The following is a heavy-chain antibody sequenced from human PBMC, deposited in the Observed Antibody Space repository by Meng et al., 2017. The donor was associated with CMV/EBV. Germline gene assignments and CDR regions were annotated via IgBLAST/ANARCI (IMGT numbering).Heavy chain of an antibody. D-gene: IGHD3-10*01. CDR2: ISWNSGSI. Sequence: SLKISCAASGFTFDDYAMHWVRQAPGKGLEWVSGISWNSGSIGYADSVKGRFTISRDNAKNSLYLQMNSLRAEDTALYYCAKSQAYYYGSGSDHFYYWGQGTLVTVSS. V-gene: IGHV3-9*01. CDR3: AKSQAYYYGSGSDHFYY. CDR1: GFTFDDYA. J-gene: IGHJ4*02.